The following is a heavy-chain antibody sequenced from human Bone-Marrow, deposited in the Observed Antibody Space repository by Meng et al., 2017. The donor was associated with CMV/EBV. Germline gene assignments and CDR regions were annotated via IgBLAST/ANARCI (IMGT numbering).Heavy chain of an antibody. CDR1: GYIFTNYF. Sequence: QVQLVQSGAEVKKPGASVKLSCKSSGYIFTNYFMPWVRQAPGQGLEWMGIINPSGGDTTYARNFQGRITMTRDTSTSTVYMELSSLRSGDTAVYYCARISTTLDSWGQGTLVTVSS. CDR2: INPSGGDT. V-gene: IGHV1-46*01. CDR3: ARISTTLDS. D-gene: IGHD1-26*01. J-gene: IGHJ4*02.